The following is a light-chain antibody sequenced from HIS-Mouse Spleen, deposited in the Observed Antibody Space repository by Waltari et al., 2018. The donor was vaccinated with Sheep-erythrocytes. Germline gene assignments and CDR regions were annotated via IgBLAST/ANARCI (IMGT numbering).Light chain of an antibody. CDR3: CSYAGSYTFVV. Sequence: QSALTQPRSVSGSPGQSVTISCTGTSSDVGGYNYVSWYQQHPGKAPKLMIYDVSKRPPGVPVRFSGSKSGHTASLTISGLQAEDEADYYCCSYAGSYTFVVFGGGTKLTVL. CDR2: DVS. V-gene: IGLV2-11*01. J-gene: IGLJ2*01. CDR1: SSDVGGYNY.